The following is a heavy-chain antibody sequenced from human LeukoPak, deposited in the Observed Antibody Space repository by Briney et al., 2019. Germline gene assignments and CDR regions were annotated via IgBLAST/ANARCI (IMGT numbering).Heavy chain of an antibody. J-gene: IGHJ4*02. D-gene: IGHD4-23*01. V-gene: IGHV2-5*01. CDR3: AHLRGTVVTHYSDH. CDR1: GFSLSTSGVG. Sequence: SGPTLVNPTQTLTLTCTFSGFSLSTSGVGVGWIRQPPGKALEWLALIYWNDDKRYSPSLKSRLTITKDTSKNQVVLTMTNMDPVDTATYYCAHLRGTVVTHYSDHWGQGTLVTVSS. CDR2: IYWNDDK.